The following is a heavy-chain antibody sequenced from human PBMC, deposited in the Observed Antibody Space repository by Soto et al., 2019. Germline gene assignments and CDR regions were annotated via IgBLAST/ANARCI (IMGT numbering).Heavy chain of an antibody. CDR1: GFTFSSYS. J-gene: IGHJ5*02. CDR3: ARGGEGFDP. Sequence: EVQLVESGGGLVKPGGSLRLSCAASGFTFSSYSMNWVRQAPGKGLEWVASISNNIYYADSVKGRFTISRDNAKNSLYLQMNSVRAEDTDVYYCARGGEGFDPWGQGTLVTVSS. V-gene: IGHV3-21*01. CDR2: ISNNI. D-gene: IGHD3-10*01.